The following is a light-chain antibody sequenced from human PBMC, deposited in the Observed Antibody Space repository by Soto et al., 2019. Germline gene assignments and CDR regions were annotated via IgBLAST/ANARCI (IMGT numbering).Light chain of an antibody. CDR3: AAWDDSFVV. J-gene: IGLJ2*01. V-gene: IGLV1-44*01. CDR1: SSNIGRNP. Sequence: QLVLTQPPSASGTPGQRVTISCSGSSSNIGRNPVNWYQQLPGTTPKLLIYSNNQRPSGVPDRFSGSKSGTSASLAISGLQSEDEADYYCAAWDDSFVVFGGGTKLTVL. CDR2: SNN.